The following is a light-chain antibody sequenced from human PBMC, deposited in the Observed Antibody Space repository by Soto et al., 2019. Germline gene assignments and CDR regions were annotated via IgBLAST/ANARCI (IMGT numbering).Light chain of an antibody. CDR1: SSDIGAGYD. CDR3: QSYDSTLSGFWV. CDR2: GNS. J-gene: IGLJ3*02. V-gene: IGLV1-40*01. Sequence: QSALTQPPSVSGAPGQRVTISCTGSSSDIGAGYDVHWYQHLPGTAPKLLIYGNSNRPSGVPDRFSGSKSGTSASLAITGLQAEDEAHYYCQSYDSTLSGFWVFGGGTQLTV.